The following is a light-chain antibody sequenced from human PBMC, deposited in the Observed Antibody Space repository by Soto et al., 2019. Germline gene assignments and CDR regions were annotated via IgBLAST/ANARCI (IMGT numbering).Light chain of an antibody. CDR1: QSVSSSY. V-gene: IGKV3-20*01. Sequence: EIVLTQSPGTLSLSPGERATLSCRASQSVSSSYLAWYQQRPGQPPRLLIFGASSRATGIPDRFSGSGSGTDFTLTISRLEPEDFAVYHCQQDGGAPWTFGQGTKVEVK. CDR2: GAS. CDR3: QQDGGAPWT. J-gene: IGKJ1*01.